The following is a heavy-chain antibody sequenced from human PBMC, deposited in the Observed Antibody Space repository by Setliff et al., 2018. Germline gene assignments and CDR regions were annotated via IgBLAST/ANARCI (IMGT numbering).Heavy chain of an antibody. CDR3: VRSGKFGMRFWFDQ. CDR1: GNRFTDYN. D-gene: IGHD1-26*01. J-gene: IGHJ5*02. V-gene: IGHV1-2*02. CDR2: INPDSGDT. Sequence: ASVKVSCKASGNRFTDYNLHWVRQAPGQGLEWMGWINPDSGDTHSAQKFQGRVTMTGDTSINTAYMELGSLTSDDTAFYYCVRSGKFGMRFWFDQWGQGTLVTVSS.